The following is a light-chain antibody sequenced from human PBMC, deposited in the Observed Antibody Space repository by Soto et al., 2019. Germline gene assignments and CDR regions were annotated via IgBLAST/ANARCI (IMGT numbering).Light chain of an antibody. CDR1: QSVRSN. J-gene: IGKJ5*01. CDR2: GAS. V-gene: IGKV3-15*01. CDR3: QQYNKWPPIT. Sequence: EIVLTQSPGTLSLSPVEGASLSCMASQSVRSNLAWYQQKPGQAPRLLIFGASTRATGIPARFSGSGSCTEFTLTISSLQSEDVSVDHCQQYNKWPPITFGQGTRLDIK.